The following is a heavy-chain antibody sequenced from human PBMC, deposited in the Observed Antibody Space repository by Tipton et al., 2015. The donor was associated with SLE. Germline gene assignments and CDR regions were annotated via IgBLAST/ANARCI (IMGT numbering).Heavy chain of an antibody. V-gene: IGHV3-74*01. CDR2: INIDGSTT. CDR1: GFTFSSFW. J-gene: IGHJ4*02. Sequence: SLRLSCAASGFTFSSFWMHWVRQVPGKGLVWVSRINIDGSTTNYADSVKGRFTISRDNAKNTLYLQMNSLRAEDTAVYYCARGSGVGDYWGQGTLVTVSS. CDR3: ARGSGVGDY. D-gene: IGHD3-3*01.